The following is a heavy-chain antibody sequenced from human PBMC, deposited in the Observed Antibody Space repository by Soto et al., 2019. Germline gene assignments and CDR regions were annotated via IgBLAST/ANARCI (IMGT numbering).Heavy chain of an antibody. Sequence: QVQLVQSGAEVKKPGSSVKVSCKASGGTFSSYAISWVRQAPGQGLEWMGGIIPIFGTANYAQKFQGRVTITADESTSTAYMELSSLRSEDTAVYYCARDGFTSQLVRDYYYYGMDVWGQGTTVTVSS. V-gene: IGHV1-69*01. D-gene: IGHD6-13*01. CDR3: ARDGFTSQLVRDYYYYGMDV. CDR2: IIPIFGTA. CDR1: GGTFSSYA. J-gene: IGHJ6*02.